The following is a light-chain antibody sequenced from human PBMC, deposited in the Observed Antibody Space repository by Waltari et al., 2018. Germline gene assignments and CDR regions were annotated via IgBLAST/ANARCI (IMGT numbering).Light chain of an antibody. V-gene: IGLV4-69*01. CDR2: LNSDGSH. CDR1: TGHSDFA. J-gene: IGLJ2*01. CDR3: QTWGSGIVT. Sequence: QPVLTQSPSASASLGASVKLTCTLSTGHSDFAIAWHQQQPERGPRYLMKLNSDGSHTKGDEVPERFSGSSSGAERYRTISSLQSEDEAAYYCQTWGSGIVTFGGGTQLTVL.